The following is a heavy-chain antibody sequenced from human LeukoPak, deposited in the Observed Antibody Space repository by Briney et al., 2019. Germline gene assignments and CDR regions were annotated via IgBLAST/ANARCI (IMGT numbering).Heavy chain of an antibody. V-gene: IGHV4-59*11. CDR2: VHYSRGT. Sequence: PSETLSLTCTVSGGFISNHYCNWIRQSPGKELEWIGYVHYSRGTNYNPSLKSRVTISLDTSKNQFFLQLSSVTAADTAVYHCASGQGWLTDHWGRGTLVAVSS. D-gene: IGHD5-12*01. CDR1: GGFISNHY. J-gene: IGHJ5*02. CDR3: ASGQGWLTDH.